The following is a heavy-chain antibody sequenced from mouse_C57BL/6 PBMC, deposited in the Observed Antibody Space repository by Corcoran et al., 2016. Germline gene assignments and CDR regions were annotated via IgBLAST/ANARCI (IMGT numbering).Heavy chain of an antibody. J-gene: IGHJ2*01. V-gene: IGHV9-3*01. CDR2: INTYSGVP. CDR3: ARLGDYDGTSDY. Sequence: QIQLVQSGPELKKPGETVKISCKASGYTFTTYGMSWVKQAPGKGLKWMGWINTYSGVPTYADDFKGRFAFSLETSASTAYLQINNLKNEDTATYFCARLGDYDGTSDYWGQGTTLTVSS. D-gene: IGHD2-4*01. CDR1: GYTFTTYG.